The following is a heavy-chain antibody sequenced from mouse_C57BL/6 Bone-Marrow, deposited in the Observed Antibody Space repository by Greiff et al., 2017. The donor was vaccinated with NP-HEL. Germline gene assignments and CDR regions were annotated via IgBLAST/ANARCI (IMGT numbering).Heavy chain of an antibody. CDR3: ALDPAWFAY. Sequence: VMLVESGAELARPGASVKLSCKASGYTFTSYGISWVKQRTGQGLEWIGEIYPRSGNTYYNEKFKGKATLTADKSSSTAYMELRSLTSEDSAVYFCALDPAWFAYWGQGTLVTVSA. V-gene: IGHV1-81*01. CDR2: IYPRSGNT. J-gene: IGHJ3*01. CDR1: GYTFTSYG.